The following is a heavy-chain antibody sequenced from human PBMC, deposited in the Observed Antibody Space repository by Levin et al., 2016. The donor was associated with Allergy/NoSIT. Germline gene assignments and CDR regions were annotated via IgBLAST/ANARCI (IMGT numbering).Heavy chain of an antibody. CDR2: ISSSSSYI. CDR3: ARGSAFMVRGVIGHDY. Sequence: GESLKISCAASGFTFSSYSMNWVRQAPGKGLEWVSSISSSSSYIYYADSVKGRFTISRDNAKNSLYLQMNSLRAEDTAVYYCARGSAFMVRGVIGHDYWGQGTLVTVSS. D-gene: IGHD3-10*01. J-gene: IGHJ4*02. V-gene: IGHV3-21*01. CDR1: GFTFSSYS.